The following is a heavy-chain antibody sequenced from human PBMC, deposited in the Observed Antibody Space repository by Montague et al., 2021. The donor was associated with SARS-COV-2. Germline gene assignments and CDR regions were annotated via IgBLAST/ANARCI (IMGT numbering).Heavy chain of an antibody. Sequence: TLSLTCTVSGGSISSGSYYWSWIRQPAGKGLEWIGRIYTSGSTNYNPSLKSRVTISVDTSKNQFSLKLSSVTAADTAVYYCARASITIFGVADYGMDVWGQGPTSTV. V-gene: IGHV4-61*02. J-gene: IGHJ6*02. D-gene: IGHD3-3*01. CDR2: IYTSGST. CDR3: ARASITIFGVADYGMDV. CDR1: GGSISSGSYY.